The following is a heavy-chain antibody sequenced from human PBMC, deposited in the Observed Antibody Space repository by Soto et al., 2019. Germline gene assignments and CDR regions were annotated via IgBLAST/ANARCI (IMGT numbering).Heavy chain of an antibody. CDR2: IKQDGSEK. Sequence: EVQLVESGGGLVQPGGSLRLSCAASGFTFSSYWMSWVRQAPWKGLEWVANIKQDGSEKYYVDSVKGRFTISRDNAKNSLYLQMNSLRAEDTAVYYCARDAHIVVVVAATLGMDVWGQGTTVTVSS. D-gene: IGHD2-15*01. J-gene: IGHJ6*02. CDR3: ARDAHIVVVVAATLGMDV. CDR1: GFTFSSYW. V-gene: IGHV3-7*01.